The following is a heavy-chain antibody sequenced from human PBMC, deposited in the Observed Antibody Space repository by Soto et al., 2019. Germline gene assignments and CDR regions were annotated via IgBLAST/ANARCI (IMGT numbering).Heavy chain of an antibody. Sequence: QVQLVQSGAEVKKPGASVTVSCKASGYRFSDYYLHWVRQAPGQGPEWMGWMNPNRGDTKYAQKFKGRVPMARDTSVRAAFMGPNWLKTDETAVYYRARGSGGATATLDYYYFYMDVWGIGTTVTVSS. CDR2: MNPNRGDT. V-gene: IGHV1-2*02. D-gene: IGHD5-12*01. CDR1: GYRFSDYY. CDR3: ARGSGGATATLDYYYFYMDV. J-gene: IGHJ6*03.